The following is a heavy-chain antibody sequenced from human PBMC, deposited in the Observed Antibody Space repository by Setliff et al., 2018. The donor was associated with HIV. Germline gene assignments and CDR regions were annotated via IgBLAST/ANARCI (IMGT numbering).Heavy chain of an antibody. Sequence: PSETLSLTCAVSGGPLNSRNWWSWVRQPPGKGLEWIGEVFHSGSANSNASLRSRVMISVDTSKNQFSLKLSAVTAADAAVYYCARDHVFGSRIGFDPWGPGILVTVSS. D-gene: IGHD3-10*01. CDR3: ARDHVFGSRIGFDP. V-gene: IGHV4-4*02. CDR1: GGPLNSRNW. J-gene: IGHJ5*02. CDR2: VFHSGSA.